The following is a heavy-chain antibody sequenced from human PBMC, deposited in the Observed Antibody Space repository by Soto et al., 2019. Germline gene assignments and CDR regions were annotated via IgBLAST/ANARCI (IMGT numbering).Heavy chain of an antibody. J-gene: IGHJ6*02. Sequence: SVKVSCKASGGTFSSYAISWVRQAPGQGLEWMGGIIPIFGTANYAQKFQGRVTITADESTSTAYMELSSLRSEDTAVYYCARDTAASPLYYYYYYRMDVWGQGTTVTVSS. CDR1: GGTFSSYA. CDR3: ARDTAASPLYYYYYYRMDV. D-gene: IGHD6-6*01. V-gene: IGHV1-69*13. CDR2: IIPIFGTA.